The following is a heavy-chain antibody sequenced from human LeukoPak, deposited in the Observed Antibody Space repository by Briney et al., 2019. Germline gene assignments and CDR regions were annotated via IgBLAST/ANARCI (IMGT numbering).Heavy chain of an antibody. J-gene: IGHJ4*02. CDR3: ARGYYGSGSYYSAY. CDR2: INQDGSEK. CDR1: RFTFSSYW. Sequence: GGSLRLSCAASRFTFSSYWMTWVRQAPGKGLGWVANINQDGSEKNYVDSVKGRFTISRDNAKNSLYLQMNSLRAEDTAVYYCARGYYGSGSYYSAYWGQGTLVTVSS. D-gene: IGHD3-10*01. V-gene: IGHV3-7*04.